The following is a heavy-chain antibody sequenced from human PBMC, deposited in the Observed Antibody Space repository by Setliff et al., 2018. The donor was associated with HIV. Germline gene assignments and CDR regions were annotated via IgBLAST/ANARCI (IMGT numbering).Heavy chain of an antibody. CDR1: GASINTINHL. J-gene: IGHJ3*01. Sequence: SETLSLTCAVSGASINTINHLWDWIRQPPGKGLEWIGSVYFTGDAYYNPSLKSRVTLSVDTSKNLFSLELRSMTAADTAVYYCVRHISPVDAFDVWGQGTMVTVSS. D-gene: IGHD3-3*02. V-gene: IGHV4-39*01. CDR3: VRHISPVDAFDV. CDR2: VYFTGDA.